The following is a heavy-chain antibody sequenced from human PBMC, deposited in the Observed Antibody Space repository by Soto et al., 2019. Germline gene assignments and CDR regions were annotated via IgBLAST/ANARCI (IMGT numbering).Heavy chain of an antibody. Sequence: PGGSLRLSCAASRFTFSDYWMSWVRQAPGKGLEWVANIEQDGGDRYYVDSVKGRFTISRDNAKNSLYLQMNSLRVEDTAAYYCARDNVRDYGGNAGFDYWGQGTLVTVSS. D-gene: IGHD4-17*01. CDR1: RFTFSDYW. V-gene: IGHV3-7*01. CDR3: ARDNVRDYGGNAGFDY. J-gene: IGHJ4*02. CDR2: IEQDGGDR.